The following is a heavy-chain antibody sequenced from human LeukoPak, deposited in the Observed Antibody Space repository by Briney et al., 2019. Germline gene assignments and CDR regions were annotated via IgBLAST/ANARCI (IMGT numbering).Heavy chain of an antibody. CDR1: GYTFTSYD. CDR3: AREKRIAARPRSGFAP. V-gene: IGHV1-8*01. J-gene: IGHJ5*02. Sequence: GASVKVSCKASGYTFTSYDINWVRQATGQGLEWMGWVNPNSGNTGYAQKFQGRVTMTRNTSISTAYMELSSLRSEDTAVYYCAREKRIAARPRSGFAPWGQGTLVTVSS. D-gene: IGHD6-6*01. CDR2: VNPNSGNT.